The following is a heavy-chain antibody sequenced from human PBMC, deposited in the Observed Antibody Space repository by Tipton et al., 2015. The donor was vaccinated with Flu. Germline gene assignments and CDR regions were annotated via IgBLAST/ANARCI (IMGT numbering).Heavy chain of an antibody. J-gene: IGHJ4*02. CDR3: ARDWDPNDNGTYGVD. V-gene: IGHV4-59*01. D-gene: IGHD4-17*01. CDR2: IYYNGRT. Sequence: TLSLTCTVSGGSISSYYWSWIRQPPGKGLEWIGYIYYNGRTNYNPSLKSRVTMSLDTSKNQFSLKLRSVTAADTAVYYCARDWDPNDNGTYGVDWGQGTLVTVSS. CDR1: GGSISSYY.